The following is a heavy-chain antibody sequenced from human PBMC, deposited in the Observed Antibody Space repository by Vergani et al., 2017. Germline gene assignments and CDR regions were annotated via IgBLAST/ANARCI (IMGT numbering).Heavy chain of an antibody. D-gene: IGHD3-22*01. CDR3: ARAEHPTYYYDSSGYYLDAFDI. CDR1: GYTFTSYY. V-gene: IGHV1-46*03. CDR2: INPSGGST. J-gene: IGHJ3*02. Sequence: QVQLVQSGAEVKKPGASVRVSCKASGYTFTSYYMHWVRQAPGQGLECMGIINPSGGSTSYAQKFQGRVTMTRDTSTSTVYMELSSLRSEDTAVYYCARAEHPTYYYDSSGYYLDAFDIWGQGTMVTVSS.